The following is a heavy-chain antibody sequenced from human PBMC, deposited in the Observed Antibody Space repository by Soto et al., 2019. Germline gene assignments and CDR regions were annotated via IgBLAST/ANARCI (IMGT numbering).Heavy chain of an antibody. V-gene: IGHV1-24*01. Sequence: ASVKVSCKVSGYTLTELSMHWVREAPGKGLEWMGGFDPEYGETIYAQKFQGRVTMTEETSTDTAYMELSRLRSEETDVYYCATRPRPSRGPVDYWGQGTLVTVSS. J-gene: IGHJ4*02. CDR1: GYTLTELS. CDR2: FDPEYGET. CDR3: ATRPRPSRGPVDY. D-gene: IGHD3-10*01.